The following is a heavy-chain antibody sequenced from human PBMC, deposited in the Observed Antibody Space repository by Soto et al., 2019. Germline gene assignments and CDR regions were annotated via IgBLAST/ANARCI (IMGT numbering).Heavy chain of an antibody. D-gene: IGHD6-13*01. CDR2: IYYSGST. V-gene: IGHV4-39*01. Sequence: QLQLQESGPGLVKPSETLSLTCTVSGGSISSSSYYWGWLRQPPGKGLEWIGSIYYSGSTYYNPSLKSRVTISVDTSKNLFSLKLSSVTAADTAVYYCARRGSSSWYGYWGQGTLVTVSS. CDR3: ARRGSSSWYGY. J-gene: IGHJ4*02. CDR1: GGSISSSSYY.